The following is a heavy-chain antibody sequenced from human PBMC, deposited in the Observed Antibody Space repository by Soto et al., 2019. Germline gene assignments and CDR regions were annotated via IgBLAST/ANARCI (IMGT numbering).Heavy chain of an antibody. J-gene: IGHJ4*02. V-gene: IGHV4-4*07. CDR2: IYTSGST. D-gene: IGHD5-18*01. CDR1: GGSISSYY. Sequence: PWETLSFTCTVSGGSISSYYWSWIRQPAGKGLEWIGRIYTSGSTNYNPSLKSRVTMSVDTSKNQFSLKLSSVTAADTAVYYCASSGYSYGYFDYWGQGTLVTVS. CDR3: ASSGYSYGYFDY.